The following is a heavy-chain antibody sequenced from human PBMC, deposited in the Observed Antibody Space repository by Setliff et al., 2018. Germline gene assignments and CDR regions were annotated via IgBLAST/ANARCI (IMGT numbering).Heavy chain of an antibody. Sequence: PGESLKISCAASGFTFSTYAMSWVRQAPGKGLEWVSSISDSSGSTYYADAVKGRLTISRDNSKNTLYLQMNSLRADDTAVYYCARDFGPSKNYNFWSGYVDYWGQGTLVTVSS. D-gene: IGHD3-3*01. CDR2: ISDSSGST. CDR3: ARDFGPSKNYNFWSGYVDY. V-gene: IGHV3-23*01. J-gene: IGHJ4*02. CDR1: GFTFSTYA.